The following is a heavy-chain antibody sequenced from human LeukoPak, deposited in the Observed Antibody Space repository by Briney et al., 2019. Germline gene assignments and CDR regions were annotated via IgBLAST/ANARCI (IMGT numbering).Heavy chain of an antibody. D-gene: IGHD3-10*01. CDR1: GFTFSSYS. CDR3: ACPYVSGIYPDLDY. CDR2: ISSSSSYI. V-gene: IGHV3-21*01. J-gene: IGHJ4*02. Sequence: GGSLRLSCAASGFTFSSYSMNWVRQAPGKGLEWVSSISSSSSYIYYADSVKGRFTISRDNAKNSLYLQMNSLRAEDTAVYYFACPYVSGIYPDLDYWGQGPLVTVSS.